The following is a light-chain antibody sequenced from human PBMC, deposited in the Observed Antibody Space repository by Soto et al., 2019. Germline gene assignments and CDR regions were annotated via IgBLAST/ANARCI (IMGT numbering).Light chain of an antibody. CDR1: QTISSW. V-gene: IGKV1-5*03. CDR2: KAS. Sequence: DIQMTQSPSTLSGSVGDRVTITCRASQTISSWLAWYRQKPGKAPKLLIYKASTLKSGVPSRFSGSGSGTEFTLTISSLQPEDFATYYCQQYDSYPLTFGGGTKVDIK. CDR3: QQYDSYPLT. J-gene: IGKJ4*01.